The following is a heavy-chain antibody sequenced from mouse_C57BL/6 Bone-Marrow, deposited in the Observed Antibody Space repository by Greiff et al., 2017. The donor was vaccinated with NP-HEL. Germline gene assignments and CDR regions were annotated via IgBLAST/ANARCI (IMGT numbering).Heavy chain of an antibody. Sequence: VQLQESGADLARPGASVKLSCKASGYTFTSYGISWVKQRTGQGLEWIGEIYPRSGNTYYNEKFKGKATLTADKSSSTAYMELRSLTSEDSAVYFCARGYYGSSRSFLYYFDYWGQGTTLTVSS. V-gene: IGHV1-81*01. J-gene: IGHJ2*01. D-gene: IGHD1-1*01. CDR3: ARGYYGSSRSFLYYFDY. CDR1: GYTFTSYG. CDR2: IYPRSGNT.